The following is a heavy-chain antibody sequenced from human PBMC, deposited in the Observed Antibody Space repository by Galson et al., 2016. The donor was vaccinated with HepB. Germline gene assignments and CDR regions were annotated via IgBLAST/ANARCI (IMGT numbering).Heavy chain of an antibody. D-gene: IGHD3-16*02. Sequence: SLRLSCAASAFTFSNYAMHWVRQTPGRGLEWVAFISYDGSNKYYADSVKGRFTISRDNSKNTFYLLMSSLRAEDTAVYYCTRDYVFTFGGVIVGWAFDIWGDGTMVTVSS. V-gene: IGHV3-30-3*01. J-gene: IGHJ3*02. CDR2: ISYDGSNK. CDR1: AFTFSNYA. CDR3: TRDYVFTFGGVIVGWAFDI.